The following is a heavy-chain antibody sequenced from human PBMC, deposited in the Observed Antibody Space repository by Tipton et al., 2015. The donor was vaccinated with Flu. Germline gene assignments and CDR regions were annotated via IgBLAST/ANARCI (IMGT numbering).Heavy chain of an antibody. CDR2: IFHTGST. D-gene: IGHD2-15*01. Sequence: TLSLTCSVSGGSITSYYWSWIRQPPGKGLEWIAFIFHTGSTSYNPSPKSRVSISLDTSRTQFSLKLSSVTAADTAVYYCAREWSAFDIWGQGTMVTVSS. CDR3: AREWSAFDI. V-gene: IGHV4-59*01. CDR1: GGSITSYY. J-gene: IGHJ3*02.